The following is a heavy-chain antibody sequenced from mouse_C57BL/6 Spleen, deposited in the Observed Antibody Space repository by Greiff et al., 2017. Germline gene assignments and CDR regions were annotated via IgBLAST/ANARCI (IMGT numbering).Heavy chain of an antibody. CDR2: IHPNSGST. V-gene: IGHV1-64*01. Sequence: VQLQQPGAELVKPGASVKLSCKASGYTFTSYWMHWVKQRPGQGLEWIGMIHPNSGSTNYNEKFKSKATLTVDKSSSTAYMQLSSLTSEDSAVYYCAGRDGLLPRGARDYWGQGTSVTVSS. CDR3: AGRDGLLPRGARDY. CDR1: GYTFTSYW. D-gene: IGHD2-1*01. J-gene: IGHJ4*01.